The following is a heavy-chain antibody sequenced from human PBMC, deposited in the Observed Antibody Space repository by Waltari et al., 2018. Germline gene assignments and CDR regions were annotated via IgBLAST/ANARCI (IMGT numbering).Heavy chain of an antibody. J-gene: IGHJ4*02. CDR2: IYYSGST. CDR1: GGSIRSSSYS. D-gene: IGHD6-19*01. Sequence: QLQLQESGPGLVKPSETLSLTCTVSGGSIRSSSYSWGWIRQPPGKGLEWIGSIYYSGSTYYNPSLKSRVTISVDTSKNQFSLKLSSVTAADTAVYYCATSPQWLVRDWGQGTLVTVSS. CDR3: ATSPQWLVRD. V-gene: IGHV4-39*01.